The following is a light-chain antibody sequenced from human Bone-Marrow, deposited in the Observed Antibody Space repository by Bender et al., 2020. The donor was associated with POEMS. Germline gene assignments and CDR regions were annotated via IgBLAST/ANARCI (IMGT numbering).Light chain of an antibody. CDR1: SGSIASNS. V-gene: IGLV6-57*01. Sequence: NFMLTQPHSVSESPGKTVTISCTRSSGSIASNSVQWYQQRPGSSPTTVIFEDNQRPYGVPDRFSGSIDSSSNSASLTISRLQTEDEADYYCHSYDDTTDVFGGGTKLTVL. CDR3: HSYDDTTDV. J-gene: IGLJ3*02. CDR2: EDN.